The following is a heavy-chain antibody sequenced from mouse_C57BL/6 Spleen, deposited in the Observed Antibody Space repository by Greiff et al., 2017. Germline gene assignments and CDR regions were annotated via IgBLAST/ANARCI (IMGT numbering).Heavy chain of an antibody. J-gene: IGHJ3*01. V-gene: IGHV1-7*01. Sequence: QVQLVQSGAELAKPGASVKMSCKASGYTFTSYRMNWVKQRPGQGLEWIGNFNTCSGYTKYNQKCKDKDTLTEDKSSRTAYMQLSSLTYDDSAVYYCVRDDNCTYGIADWGQGTLVTVSA. CDR2: FNTCSGYT. CDR1: GYTFTSYR. D-gene: IGHD5-1*01. CDR3: VRDDNCTYGIAD.